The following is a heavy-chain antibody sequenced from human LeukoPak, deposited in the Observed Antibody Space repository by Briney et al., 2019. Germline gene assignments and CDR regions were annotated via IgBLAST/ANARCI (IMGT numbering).Heavy chain of an antibody. CDR2: MNPNSGNT. J-gene: IGHJ3*02. V-gene: IGHV1-8*03. CDR1: GYTFTSYD. CDR3: AREMKIGRFDAFDI. D-gene: IGHD2/OR15-2a*01. Sequence: GASVKVSCKASGYTFTSYDINWVRQATGQGLEWMGWMNPNSGNTGYAQKFQGRVTITRNTSISTAYMELSSLRSDDTAVYYCAREMKIGRFDAFDIWGQGTMVTVSS.